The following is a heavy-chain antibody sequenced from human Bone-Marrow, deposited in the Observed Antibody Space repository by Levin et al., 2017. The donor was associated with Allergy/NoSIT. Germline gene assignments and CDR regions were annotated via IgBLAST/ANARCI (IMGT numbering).Heavy chain of an antibody. CDR1: GGTFSSYA. V-gene: IGHV1-69*06. J-gene: IGHJ6*03. Sequence: ASVKVSCKASGGTFSSYAISWVRQAPGQGLEWMGGIIPIFGTANYAQKFQGRVTITADKSTSTAYMELSSLRSEDTAVYYCARDMCSSTSCYGGVGYYYYMHVWGKGTTVTVSS. D-gene: IGHD2-2*01. CDR3: ARDMCSSTSCYGGVGYYYYMHV. CDR2: IIPIFGTA.